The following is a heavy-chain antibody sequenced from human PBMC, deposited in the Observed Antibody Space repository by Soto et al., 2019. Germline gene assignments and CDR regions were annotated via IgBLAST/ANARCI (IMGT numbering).Heavy chain of an antibody. D-gene: IGHD2-2*01. CDR2: IDPNSGGT. V-gene: IGHV1-2*04. Sequence: ASVKVSCKASGYTFTGCYMHWVRQVPGQGLEWMGWIDPNSGGTNYAQKFQGWVTMTRDTSTSTVYMELSSLRSEDTAVYYCARRDCFSSSCYFKYWGQGTLVTVSS. CDR1: GYTFTGCY. J-gene: IGHJ4*02. CDR3: ARRDCFSSSCYFKY.